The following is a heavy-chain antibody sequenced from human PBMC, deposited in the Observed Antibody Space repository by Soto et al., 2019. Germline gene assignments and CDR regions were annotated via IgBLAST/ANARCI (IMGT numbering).Heavy chain of an antibody. Sequence: ASVQVSCKASGYTFTGYYIHWVRQAPGQGLEWMGWINPNSGGTNYAQKFQGRVTMTRDTSISTAYMELTSLRSDDTAVYYCTITAPSYYYSAMDVWGQGTTVTVSS. D-gene: IGHD3-10*01. CDR2: INPNSGGT. V-gene: IGHV1-2*02. J-gene: IGHJ6*02. CDR3: TITAPSYYYSAMDV. CDR1: GYTFTGYY.